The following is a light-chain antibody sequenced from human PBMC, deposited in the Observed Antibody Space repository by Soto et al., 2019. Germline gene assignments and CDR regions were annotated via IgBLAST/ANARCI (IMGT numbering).Light chain of an antibody. Sequence: QSVLTQPASVSGSPGQSITISCTGTGSDVGGYDYVSWYQHHPGIAPKVMIYEVTNRPSGVSNRFSGSKSGNTASLTISGLLAEDEADYYCSSYTSSSTYVFGTGTKLTVL. CDR1: GSDVGGYDY. CDR2: EVT. CDR3: SSYTSSSTYV. V-gene: IGLV2-14*01. J-gene: IGLJ1*01.